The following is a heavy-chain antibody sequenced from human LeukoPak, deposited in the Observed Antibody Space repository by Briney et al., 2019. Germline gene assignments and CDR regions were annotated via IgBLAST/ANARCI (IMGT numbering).Heavy chain of an antibody. J-gene: IGHJ4*02. CDR3: AKDPLTVTPYFDY. Sequence: GRSLRLSCAASGFTFSSYAMHWVRQAPGKGLEWVAVISYDGSNKYYADSVKGRFTISRDNSKNTLYLQMNSLRAEDTAVYYCAKDPLTVTPYFDYWGQGTLVTVSS. D-gene: IGHD4-17*01. CDR2: ISYDGSNK. V-gene: IGHV3-30-3*01. CDR1: GFTFSSYA.